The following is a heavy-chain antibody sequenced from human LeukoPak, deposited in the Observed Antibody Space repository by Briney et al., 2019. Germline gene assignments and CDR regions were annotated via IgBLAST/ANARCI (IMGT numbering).Heavy chain of an antibody. CDR3: AKPPNSGWYGSFDY. D-gene: IGHD6-19*01. CDR2: IWYDGSDK. J-gene: IGHJ4*02. V-gene: IGHV3-33*06. CDR1: GFTFSSYG. Sequence: GRSLRLSCAASGFTFSSYGMHWVRQAPGKGLEWVAVIWYDGSDKYYADSVKGRFTISRDNSKNTLYLQMNSLRAEDTAVYYCAKPPNSGWYGSFDYWGQGTLVTVSS.